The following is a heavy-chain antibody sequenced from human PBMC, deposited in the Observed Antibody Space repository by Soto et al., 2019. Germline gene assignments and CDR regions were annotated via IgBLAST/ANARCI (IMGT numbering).Heavy chain of an antibody. CDR2: INSDGSST. D-gene: IGHD3-3*01. CDR3: AREYRGSPYYDFWSGSTAPLYYYYMDV. J-gene: IGHJ6*03. CDR1: GFTFRSYW. Sequence: PGGSLRLSCAASGFTFRSYWMHWVRQAPGKGLVWVSRINSDGSSTSYADSVKGRFTISRDNAKNTLYLQMNSLRAEDTAVYYCAREYRGSPYYDFWSGSTAPLYYYYMDVWGKGTTVTVSS. V-gene: IGHV3-74*01.